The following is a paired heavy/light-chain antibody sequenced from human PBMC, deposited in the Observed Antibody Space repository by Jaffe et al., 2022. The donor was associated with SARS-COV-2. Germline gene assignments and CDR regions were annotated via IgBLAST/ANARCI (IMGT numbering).Light chain of an antibody. CDR3: QSFDSSLTAWV. Sequence: QSVLTQPPSVSGAPGQRVTISCTGSSSNTGADYDVHWYQQLPGTAPKLLIYRNSNRPSGVPDRFSGSKSGTSASLAISGLQTEDEADYYCQSFDSSLTAWVFGGGTKLTVL. CDR2: RNS. CDR1: SSNTGADYD. J-gene: IGLJ3*02. V-gene: IGLV1-40*01.
Heavy chain of an antibody. CDR3: ARLVCGGANCYGKFYYDY. D-gene: IGHD2-21*01. CDR1: GFTFSTYA. CDR2: ITGSSSHI. V-gene: IGHV3-21*01. Sequence: EVQLVESGGGLVKPGGSLTLSCAASGFTFSTYAINWVRQAPGKGLEWVSSITGSSSHIYYAGSVKGRFTISRDNAKNSLYLQMNSLRAEDTAVYYCARLVCGGANCYGKFYYDYWGQGTLVTVSS. J-gene: IGHJ4*02.